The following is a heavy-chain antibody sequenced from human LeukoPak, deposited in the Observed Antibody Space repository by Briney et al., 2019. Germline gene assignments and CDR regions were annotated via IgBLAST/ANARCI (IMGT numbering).Heavy chain of an antibody. J-gene: IGHJ4*02. CDR2: IKSETDGGTT. CDR3: ARGGSRYYTSSVSDY. V-gene: IGHV3-15*07. CDR1: GFTFSSAW. D-gene: IGHD3-10*01. Sequence: PGGSLRLSCAASGFTFSSAWMNWVRQAPGKGLEWVGRIKSETDGGTTDYAAPVKGTFTISRDDSENTLYLQMNSLKTEDTAVYYCARGGSRYYTSSVSDYWGQGTLITVSS.